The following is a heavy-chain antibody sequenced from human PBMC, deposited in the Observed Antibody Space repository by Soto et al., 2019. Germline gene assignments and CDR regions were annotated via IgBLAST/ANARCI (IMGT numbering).Heavy chain of an antibody. Sequence: SETLSLTCAVYGWSFSGYYWSWIRQPPGKGLEWIGEINHSGSTNYNPSLKSRVTISVDTSKNQFSLKLSSVTAADTAVYYCARVKALFPNGVSKLYYFDYWGQGTLVTVSS. V-gene: IGHV4-34*01. CDR3: ARVKALFPNGVSKLYYFDY. D-gene: IGHD2-8*01. CDR2: INHSGST. CDR1: GWSFSGYY. J-gene: IGHJ4*02.